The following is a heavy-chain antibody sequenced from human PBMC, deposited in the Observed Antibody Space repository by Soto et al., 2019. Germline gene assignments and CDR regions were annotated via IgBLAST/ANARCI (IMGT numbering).Heavy chain of an antibody. J-gene: IGHJ5*02. CDR2: INSDGSSI. V-gene: IGHV3-74*01. CDR1: VFIFSSYW. Sequence: GGSLRLSFAASVFIFSSYWMHWVRQAPGKGLMWVSRINSDGSSINYADSVKGRFTISRDNAKNTLYLQMNSLRAEDTAVYYCGRDNHPEPWGQGTLVTVSS. CDR3: GRDNHPEP.